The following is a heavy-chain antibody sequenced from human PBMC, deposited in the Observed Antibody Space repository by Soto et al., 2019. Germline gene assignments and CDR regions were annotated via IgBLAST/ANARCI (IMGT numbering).Heavy chain of an antibody. J-gene: IGHJ6*02. D-gene: IGHD4-4*01. CDR3: ARDYSNYPAYYYYGMDV. CDR2: IWYDGSNK. CDR1: GFTFSSYG. Sequence: QVQLVESGGGVVQPGRSLRLSCAASGFTFSSYGMHWVRQAPGKGLEWVAVIWYDGSNKYYADSVKGRFTISRDNSKNPLYLQMNSLRAEDTAVYYCARDYSNYPAYYYYGMDVWGQGTTVTVSS. V-gene: IGHV3-33*01.